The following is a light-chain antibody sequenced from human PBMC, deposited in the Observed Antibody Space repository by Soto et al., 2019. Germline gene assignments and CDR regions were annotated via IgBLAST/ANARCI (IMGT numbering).Light chain of an antibody. Sequence: QPVLTQPPSVSAAPGQKVTISCSGSNSNVGRNDVSWYQHLPGTAPKLLIYDTNKRPSVIPDRFSGSRSGTSATLVVTGLQTGDEADYYCGTWDTSLSAVVFGGGTKLTVL. CDR1: NSNVGRND. V-gene: IGLV1-51*01. J-gene: IGLJ2*01. CDR3: GTWDTSLSAVV. CDR2: DTN.